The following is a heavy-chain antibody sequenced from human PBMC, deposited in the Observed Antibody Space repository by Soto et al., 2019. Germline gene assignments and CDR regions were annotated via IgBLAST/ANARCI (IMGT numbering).Heavy chain of an antibody. J-gene: IGHJ4*02. CDR2: IYYSGST. Sequence: QVQLQESGPGLVKPSETLSLTCTVSGGSISSYYWSWIRQPPGKGLEWIGYIYYSGSTNYNPSLKRRXXIXVXXSKNQFSLKLSSVTAADTAVYYCARSLEWLAVFDYWGQGTLVTVSS. D-gene: IGHD6-19*01. V-gene: IGHV4-59*01. CDR1: GGSISSYY. CDR3: ARSLEWLAVFDY.